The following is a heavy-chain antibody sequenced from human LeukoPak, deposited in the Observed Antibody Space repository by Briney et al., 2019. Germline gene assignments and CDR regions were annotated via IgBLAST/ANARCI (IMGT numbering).Heavy chain of an antibody. J-gene: IGHJ6*03. CDR3: GYPPCYYYYYMDV. D-gene: IGHD5-18*01. CDR2: ISSDGSST. Sequence: PGGSLRLSCAASGFTFSSYWMHWVRQAPGKGLVWVSRISSDGSSTTYADSVKGRFTISRDNAKNTLYLQMNSLRAEDTAVLYYGYPPCYYYYYMDVWGKGTTVTVSS. CDR1: GFTFSSYW. V-gene: IGHV3-74*01.